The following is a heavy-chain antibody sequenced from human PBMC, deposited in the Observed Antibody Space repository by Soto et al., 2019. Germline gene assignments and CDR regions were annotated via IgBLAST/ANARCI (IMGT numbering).Heavy chain of an antibody. CDR3: ARKPARTETTLGFYYNGLDV. CDR1: GGSISNYY. D-gene: IGHD4-17*01. J-gene: IGHJ6*02. V-gene: IGHV4-59*01. CDR2: VYDSGTT. Sequence: SETLSLTCTVSGGSISNYYWNWIRQSPGKGLEWIGNVYDSGTTNYNPSLKSRVSISVDTSKNQFSLKLSFVTAADTAVYYCARKPARTETTLGFYYNGLDVWGQGTTVTVSS.